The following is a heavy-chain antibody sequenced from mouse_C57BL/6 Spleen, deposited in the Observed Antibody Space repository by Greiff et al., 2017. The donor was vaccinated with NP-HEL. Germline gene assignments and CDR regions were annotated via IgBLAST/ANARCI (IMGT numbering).Heavy chain of an antibody. CDR2: IDPANGNT. D-gene: IGHD2-4*01. CDR3: ARWDYDAY. V-gene: IGHV14-3*01. CDR1: GYTFTDYN. J-gene: IGHJ3*01. Sequence: EVQLQQSGPELVKPGASVKIPCKASGYTFTDYNMDWVKQRPEQGLEWIGRIDPANGNTKYAPKFQGKATITADTSSNTAYLQLSSLTSEDTAIYYCARWDYDAYWGQGTLVTVSA.